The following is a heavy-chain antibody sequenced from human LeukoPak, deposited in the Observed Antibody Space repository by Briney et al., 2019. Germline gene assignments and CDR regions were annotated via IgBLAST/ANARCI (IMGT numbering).Heavy chain of an antibody. V-gene: IGHV4-38-2*02. J-gene: IGHJ5*02. CDR1: GYSISSGYY. CDR2: IYHSGST. Sequence: SETLSLTCTVSGYSISSGYYWGWIRQPPGKGLEWIGSIYHSGSTYYNPSLKSRVTISVDTSKNQFSLKLSSVTAADTAVYYCARDQRYCSSTSCYSTLEENWFDPWGQGTLVTVSS. D-gene: IGHD2-2*01. CDR3: ARDQRYCSSTSCYSTLEENWFDP.